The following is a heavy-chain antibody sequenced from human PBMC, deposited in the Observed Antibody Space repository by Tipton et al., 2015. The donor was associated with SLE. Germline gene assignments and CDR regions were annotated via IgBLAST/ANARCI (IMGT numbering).Heavy chain of an antibody. D-gene: IGHD3-16*01. V-gene: IGHV4-59*12. Sequence: TLSLTCNVFGSFISTYYWSWIRQPPGKNLEWIGNIYFSGSTNYNPSLKSRVAISTDTSKSQFSLKLTSVTAADTAVYYCAREGDDVGPDYWGRGTLVTVSS. J-gene: IGHJ4*02. CDR1: GSFISTYY. CDR2: IYFSGST. CDR3: AREGDDVGPDY.